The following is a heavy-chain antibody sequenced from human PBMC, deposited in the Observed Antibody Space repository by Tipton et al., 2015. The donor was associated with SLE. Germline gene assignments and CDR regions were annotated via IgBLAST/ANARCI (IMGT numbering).Heavy chain of an antibody. Sequence: TLSLTCAVYGGSFNDYFWSWIRQPPGKGLEWIGSIYYSGTTYYNPSLKSRVTISVDTSKNQFSLRLSSVTAADTAIYYCARDTYFGLDVWGQGTTVIVSS. J-gene: IGHJ6*02. CDR1: GGSFNDYF. V-gene: IGHV4-34*01. D-gene: IGHD5-18*01. CDR3: ARDTYFGLDV. CDR2: IYYSGTT.